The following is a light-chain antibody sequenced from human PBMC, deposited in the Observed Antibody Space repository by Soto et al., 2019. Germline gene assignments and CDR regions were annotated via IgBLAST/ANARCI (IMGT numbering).Light chain of an antibody. Sequence: EVVMTQSPATLSVSPGERVTLSCRSSQSVAANLAWFQQKPGQGPRLLIYGASTRATGIPARFSGSGSETDFTLTVSSLRSEDSAVYYCQQYNYWPITFGQGTRLEI. V-gene: IGKV3-15*01. CDR1: QSVAAN. CDR2: GAS. CDR3: QQYNYWPIT. J-gene: IGKJ5*01.